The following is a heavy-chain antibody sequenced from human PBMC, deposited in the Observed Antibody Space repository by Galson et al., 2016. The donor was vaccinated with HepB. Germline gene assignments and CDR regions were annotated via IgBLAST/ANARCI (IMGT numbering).Heavy chain of an antibody. V-gene: IGHV3-30*03. D-gene: IGHD2/OR15-2a*01. CDR1: GFTFSNYG. J-gene: IGHJ4*02. Sequence: SLRLSCAASGFTFSNYGMHWVRQAPGKGLEWVAANSMDGRRKFYADSVKGRFTISRDNSNRMLFLQMRSLRADDTAVYYCARRHEYCPPVGCSVDYWGQGTLVSVSS. CDR2: NSMDGRRK. CDR3: ARRHEYCPPVGCSVDY.